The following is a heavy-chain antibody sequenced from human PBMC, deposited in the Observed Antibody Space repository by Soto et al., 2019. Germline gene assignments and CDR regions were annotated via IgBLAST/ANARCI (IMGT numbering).Heavy chain of an antibody. CDR3: ARLQAAAGDNDLTFDY. D-gene: IGHD6-13*01. V-gene: IGHV5-10-1*01. Sequence: PGESLKISCQASGYNFTNYWIAWVRQMPGKGLEWMGRIDPSDSYTNYSPSFQGHVTISADKSISTAYLQWSSLKASDTAMYYCARLQAAAGDNDLTFDYWGLGTLVTVSS. CDR1: GYNFTNYW. J-gene: IGHJ4*02. CDR2: IDPSDSYT.